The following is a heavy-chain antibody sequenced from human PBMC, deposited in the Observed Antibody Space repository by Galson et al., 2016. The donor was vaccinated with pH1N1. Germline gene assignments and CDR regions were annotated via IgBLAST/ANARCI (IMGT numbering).Heavy chain of an antibody. CDR3: ERELSCYPPCFYYYGTDV. Sequence: SLRLSCAASGFTFSRYWMSWIRQAPGKGLEWVSYISPSGSTIYYAVSVKGRFTISRDNAENSLYLQMNSLRSKDTAVYYCERELSCYPPCFYYYGTDVWGQGTTVTVPS. D-gene: IGHD2-15*01. J-gene: IGHJ6*02. CDR1: GFTFSRYW. V-gene: IGHV3-11*04. CDR2: ISPSGSTI.